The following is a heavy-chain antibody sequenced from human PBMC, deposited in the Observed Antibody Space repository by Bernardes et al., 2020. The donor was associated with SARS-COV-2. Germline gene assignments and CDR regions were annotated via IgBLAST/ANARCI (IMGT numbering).Heavy chain of an antibody. CDR2: ISGSGGST. J-gene: IGHJ4*02. D-gene: IGHD3-3*01. Sequence: GGSLRLSCAASGFTFSSYAMSWVRQAPGKGLEWVSAISGSGGSTYYADSVKGRFTISRDNSKNTLYLQMNSLRAEDTAVYYCAKDISILSYYDFWSGYCQFDYWGQGTLVTVSS. CDR3: AKDISILSYYDFWSGYCQFDY. V-gene: IGHV3-23*01. CDR1: GFTFSSYA.